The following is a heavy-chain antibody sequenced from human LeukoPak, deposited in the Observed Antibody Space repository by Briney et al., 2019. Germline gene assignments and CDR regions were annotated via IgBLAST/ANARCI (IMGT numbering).Heavy chain of an antibody. V-gene: IGHV4-61*01. Sequence: KPSETLSLTCTVSGDSVSSGSYYRSWIRQPPGKGLEWIGYIYYSGSTNYNPSLKSRVTISVDTSKNQFSLKPSSVTAADTAVYYCAILSADLTAYDYWGQGTLVTVSS. CDR1: GDSVSSGSYY. J-gene: IGHJ4*02. CDR3: AILSADLTAYDY. CDR2: IYYSGST. D-gene: IGHD3-10*01.